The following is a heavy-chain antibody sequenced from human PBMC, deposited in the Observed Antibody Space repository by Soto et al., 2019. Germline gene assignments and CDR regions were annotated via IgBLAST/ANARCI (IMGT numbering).Heavy chain of an antibody. CDR3: ARGPYCSTTNCPDWYFDL. V-gene: IGHV3-21*02. D-gene: IGHD2-2*01. J-gene: IGHJ2*01. Sequence: EVQLVESGGGLVKPGGSLRLSCTASGFRISPYIMNWVRQAPGKGLAWVSSISSDINFKYYVDSVNGRFSISRDNAMDSLLLQMISLRADYTAIYYWARGPYCSTTNCPDWYFDLWGRATLVTVSS. CDR1: GFRISPYI. CDR2: ISSDINFK.